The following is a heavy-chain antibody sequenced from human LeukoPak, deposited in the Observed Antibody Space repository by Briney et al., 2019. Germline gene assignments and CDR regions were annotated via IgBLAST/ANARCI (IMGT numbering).Heavy chain of an antibody. D-gene: IGHD6-6*01. CDR3: ARLASSSSGNWFDP. CDR2: ISAYNGNT. V-gene: IGHV1-18*01. Sequence: ASVKVSCKASGYTFTSYGISWVRQAPGQGLEWMGWISAYNGNTNYAQKLQGRVTMTTDTSTSTAYMELRSLRPDDTAVYYCARLASSSSGNWFDPWGQGTLVTVSS. CDR1: GYTFTSYG. J-gene: IGHJ5*02.